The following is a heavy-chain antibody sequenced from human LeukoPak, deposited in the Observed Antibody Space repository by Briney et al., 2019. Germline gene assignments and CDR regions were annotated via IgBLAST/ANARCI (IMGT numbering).Heavy chain of an antibody. Sequence: ASVEVSCKASGYTFTGYYMHWVRQAPGQGLGWMGRINPNSGGTNYAQKFQGRVTMTRDTSISTAYMELSRLRSDDTAVYYCARDNDSSGYYNPIDYWGQGTLVTVSS. D-gene: IGHD3-22*01. J-gene: IGHJ4*02. V-gene: IGHV1-2*06. CDR1: GYTFTGYY. CDR2: INPNSGGT. CDR3: ARDNDSSGYYNPIDY.